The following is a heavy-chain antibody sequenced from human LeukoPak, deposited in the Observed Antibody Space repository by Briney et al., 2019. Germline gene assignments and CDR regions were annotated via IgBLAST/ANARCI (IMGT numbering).Heavy chain of an antibody. Sequence: PGRSLRLSCAAAGFTFSSYGMHWVRQAPGKWLEWVAVIWYDGSNKYYADSVKGRFTISRDNSKNTLYLQMNSLRAEDTAVYYCAKDSSGYYLDYWGQGTLVTVSS. CDR1: GFTFSSYG. D-gene: IGHD3-22*01. J-gene: IGHJ4*02. V-gene: IGHV3-33*06. CDR3: AKDSSGYYLDY. CDR2: IWYDGSNK.